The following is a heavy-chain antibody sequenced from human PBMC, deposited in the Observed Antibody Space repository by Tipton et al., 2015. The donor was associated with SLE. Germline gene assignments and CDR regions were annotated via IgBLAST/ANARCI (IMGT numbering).Heavy chain of an antibody. CDR2: IKQDGSEK. D-gene: IGHD3/OR15-3a*01. CDR3: ARDGPISRELGY. CDR1: GLTFRSYW. V-gene: IGHV3-7*01. J-gene: IGHJ4*02. Sequence: SLRLSCAASGLTFRSYWKSLVRQASTTGMAWDGTIKQDGSEKYYVDSVKGRFTISRDNAKNSLYLQMNSLRAEDTAVYYCARDGPISRELGYWCQRALVTVSS.